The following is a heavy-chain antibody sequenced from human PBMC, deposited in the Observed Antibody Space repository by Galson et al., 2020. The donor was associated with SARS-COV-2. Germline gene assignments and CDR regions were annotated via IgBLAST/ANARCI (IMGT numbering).Heavy chain of an antibody. CDR3: GRAFCGGGSCYSFDY. Sequence: QLGESLKISCAASGFTFNDHYMDWVRQAPGKGLEWIGRIRNKARSYTTEYAASVKGRFTISRDDSKNSLYLQMNSLKSEDTAVYYCGRAFCGGGSCYSFDYWGQGTLVTVSS. V-gene: IGHV3-72*01. CDR2: IRNKARSYTT. D-gene: IGHD2-15*01. CDR1: GFTFNDHY. J-gene: IGHJ4*02.